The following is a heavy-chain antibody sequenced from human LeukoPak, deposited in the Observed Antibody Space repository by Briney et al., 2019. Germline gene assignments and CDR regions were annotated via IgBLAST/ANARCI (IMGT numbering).Heavy chain of an antibody. J-gene: IGHJ4*02. V-gene: IGHV3-74*01. CDR3: VVWGEDSSGHRFDH. CDR1: GFTFNSYW. Sequence: GGSLRLSCAASGFTFNSYWMHWVRQAPGKGLLWVSRINTDGSSTHYADSVKGRLTISRDNAKNMLYLQMNGLRAEDTAVYYCVVWGEDSSGHRFDHWGQGTLVTVSA. D-gene: IGHD3-22*01. CDR2: INTDGSST.